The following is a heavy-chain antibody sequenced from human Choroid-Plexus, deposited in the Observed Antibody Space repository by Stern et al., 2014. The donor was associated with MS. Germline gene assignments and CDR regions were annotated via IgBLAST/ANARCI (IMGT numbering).Heavy chain of an antibody. J-gene: IGHJ5*02. Sequence: VQLVESGGGVVQPGRPLRLSCVASGFTFGSCAMHWVRQAPGKGLEWVACVSYDGSNKYYADSVKGRFTISIDNSQNTLYMQMSSLRPEDTAVYYCAKDRQYLTYFFDHWGQGSLVTVSS. V-gene: IGHV3-30*18. CDR3: AKDRQYLTYFFDH. D-gene: IGHD2/OR15-2a*01. CDR2: VSYDGSNK. CDR1: GFTFGSCA.